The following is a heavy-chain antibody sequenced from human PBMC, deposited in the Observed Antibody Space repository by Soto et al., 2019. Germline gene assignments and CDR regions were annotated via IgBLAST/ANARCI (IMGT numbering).Heavy chain of an antibody. CDR3: ARDLNREAGGGY. CDR1: GYTFSNYG. Sequence: QVQLVQSGAEVRKPGASVKVSCKASGYTFSNYGIFWVRQAPGQWLEWMGWIYPYNGNTHYAQKLQGRVTLTTDTPTSTAYMDLRSLTSDATAIYYCARDLNREAGGGYWGQGTLVTVSS. CDR2: IYPYNGNT. J-gene: IGHJ4*02. V-gene: IGHV1-18*01. D-gene: IGHD3-16*01.